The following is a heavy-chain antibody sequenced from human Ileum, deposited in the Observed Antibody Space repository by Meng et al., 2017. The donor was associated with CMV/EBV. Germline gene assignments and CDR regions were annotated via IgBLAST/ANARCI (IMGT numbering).Heavy chain of an antibody. D-gene: IGHD6-6*01. Sequence: GGSLRLSCAASGFTFSSYEMNWVRQAPGKGLEWVSSISSSSSYIYYADSVKGRFTISRDNAKNSLYLQMNSLRAEDTAVYYCARVRDIAARVGDYWGQGTLVTVSS. CDR2: ISSSSSYI. CDR3: ARVRDIAARVGDY. CDR1: GFTFSSYE. V-gene: IGHV3-21*01. J-gene: IGHJ4*02.